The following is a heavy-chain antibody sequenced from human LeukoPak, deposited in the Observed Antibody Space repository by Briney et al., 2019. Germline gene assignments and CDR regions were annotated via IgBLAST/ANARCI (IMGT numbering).Heavy chain of an antibody. V-gene: IGHV3-74*01. CDR2: INGDGIST. D-gene: IGHD3-10*01. CDR3: ARASGPFDY. Sequence: GGSLRLSCAASGFTFSTYFMHWVRQAPGKGLVWVSRINGDGISTTYADSVMGRFTISRDNSKNTLYLQMNSLRAEDTAVYSCARASGPFDYWGQGTLVTVSS. CDR1: GFTFSTYF. J-gene: IGHJ4*02.